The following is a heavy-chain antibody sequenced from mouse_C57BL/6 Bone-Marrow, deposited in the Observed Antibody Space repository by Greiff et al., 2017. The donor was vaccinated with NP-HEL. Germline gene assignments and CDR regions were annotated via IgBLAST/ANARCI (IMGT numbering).Heavy chain of an antibody. CDR3: ARVFFRYFDV. CDR1: GFTFSSYA. Sequence: EVKLVESGGGLVKPGGSLKLSCAASGFTFSSYAMSWVRQTPEKRLEWVATISDGGSYTYYPDNVKGRFTISRDNAKNNLYLQMSHLKSEDTAMYYCARVFFRYFDVWGTGTTVTVSS. J-gene: IGHJ1*03. V-gene: IGHV5-4*03. CDR2: ISDGGSYT.